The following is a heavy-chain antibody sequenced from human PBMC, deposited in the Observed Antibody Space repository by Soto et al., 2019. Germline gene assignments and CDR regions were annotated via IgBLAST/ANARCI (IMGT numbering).Heavy chain of an antibody. CDR1: GGSIRSHY. J-gene: IGHJ5*02. CDR2: IDDSGST. V-gene: IGHV4-59*11. D-gene: IGHD1-26*01. CDR3: ARDYSGSYYSFWFDH. Sequence: SETLSLTCTVSGGSIRSHYWNWIRQPPGKGLEWIGYIDDSGSTKYNPSLKSRVTISVDTSKNQFSLKLNSVTAADTAIYYCARDYSGSYYSFWFDHWGQGTQVTVSS.